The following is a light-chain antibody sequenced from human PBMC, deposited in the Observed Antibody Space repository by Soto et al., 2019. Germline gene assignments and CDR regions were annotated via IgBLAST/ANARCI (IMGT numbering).Light chain of an antibody. J-gene: IGLJ2*01. CDR1: SSNIGSNT. CDR2: SDN. CDR3: AAWDDSLNGVV. V-gene: IGLV1-44*01. Sequence: QSVLTQPPSASGTPGQRVTISCSGSSSNIGSNTVNWYQQLPGAAPKLLIYSDNHRPSGVPDRFSASKSGTSASLAISGLQSEDEADYCCAAWDDSLNGVVFVGGTKLTVL.